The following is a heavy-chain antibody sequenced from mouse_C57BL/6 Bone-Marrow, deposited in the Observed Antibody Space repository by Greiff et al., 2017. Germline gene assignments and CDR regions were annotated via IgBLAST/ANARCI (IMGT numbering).Heavy chain of an antibody. D-gene: IGHD1-1*01. CDR1: GYTFTDYE. CDR2: IDPETGGT. Sequence: VQLQQSGAELVRPGASVTLSCKASGYTFTDYEMHWVKQTPVHGLEWIGAIDPETGGTAYNQKFKGKAILTADKSSSTAYMELRSLTSDDSAVYYCTREPHYYCSSPDAMDYWGQGTSVTVSS. V-gene: IGHV1-15*01. CDR3: TREPHYYCSSPDAMDY. J-gene: IGHJ4*01.